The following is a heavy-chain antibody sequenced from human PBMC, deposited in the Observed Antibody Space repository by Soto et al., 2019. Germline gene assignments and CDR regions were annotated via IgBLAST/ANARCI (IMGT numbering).Heavy chain of an antibody. J-gene: IGHJ4*02. CDR1: GGSISSGDYY. D-gene: IGHD2-21*02. CDR2: IYYGGST. Sequence: QVQLQESGPGLVKPSQTLSLTCTVSGGSISSGDYYWSWIRQPPGKGLEWIGYIYYGGSTYYNPSPKSPVTISVDPSTNNFSLTLSSLPAADTAVYYCATSGGNSVSFDSWGQGTLVTVSS. CDR3: ATSGGNSVSFDS. V-gene: IGHV4-30-4*01.